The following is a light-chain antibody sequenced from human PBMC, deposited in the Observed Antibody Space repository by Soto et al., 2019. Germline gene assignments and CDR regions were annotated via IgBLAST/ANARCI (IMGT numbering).Light chain of an antibody. CDR1: QGISSY. J-gene: IGKJ1*01. Sequence: DIQLTQSPSFLSASVGDRVTITCRASQGISSYLAWYQQKPGKAPKLLIYAASTLQSGVPSRFSGSGSGTEFTLTISSLQPEDFATYYCQQRNSYPTTCTCGQGTKVDIK. CDR3: QQRNSYPTTCT. CDR2: AAS. V-gene: IGKV1-9*01.